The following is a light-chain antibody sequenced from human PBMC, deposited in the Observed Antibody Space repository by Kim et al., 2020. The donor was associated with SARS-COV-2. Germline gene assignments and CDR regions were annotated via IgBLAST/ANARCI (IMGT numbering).Light chain of an antibody. V-gene: IGKV3-20*01. CDR3: QQYGSSPS. Sequence: LSPGERATLSCRASQSVSSSYLAWYQQKPGQAPRLLIYGASSRATGIPDRFSGSGSGTDFTLTISRLEPEDFAVYYCQQYGSSPSFGGGTKADIK. CDR2: GAS. CDR1: QSVSSSY. J-gene: IGKJ4*02.